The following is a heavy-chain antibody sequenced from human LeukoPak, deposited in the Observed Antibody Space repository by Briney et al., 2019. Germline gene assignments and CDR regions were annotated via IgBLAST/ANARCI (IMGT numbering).Heavy chain of an antibody. D-gene: IGHD3-10*01. CDR2: IYYSGST. V-gene: IGHV4-39*07. CDR3: ARRGGPIYYGSGHYYMDV. J-gene: IGHJ6*03. CDR1: GGSISSSSYY. Sequence: PSETLSLTCTVSGGSISSSSYYWGWIRQPPGKGLEWIGSIYYSGSTNYNPSLKSRVTISVDTSKNQFSLKLSSVTAADTAVYYCARRGGPIYYGSGHYYMDVWGKGTTVTISS.